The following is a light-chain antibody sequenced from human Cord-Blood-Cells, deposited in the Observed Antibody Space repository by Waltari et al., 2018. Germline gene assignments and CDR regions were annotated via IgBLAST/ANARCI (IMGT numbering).Light chain of an antibody. Sequence: DIQMTKSPSSLSASVGDRVTITCRASQSISSYLHWYQQKPGKAPKLLIYAASSLQSGVPSRFSGSGSRTDFTLTISSLQPEDFATYYCQQRYSTPLTFGGGTKVEIK. CDR1: QSISSY. CDR3: QQRYSTPLT. J-gene: IGKJ4*01. CDR2: AAS. V-gene: IGKV1-39*01.